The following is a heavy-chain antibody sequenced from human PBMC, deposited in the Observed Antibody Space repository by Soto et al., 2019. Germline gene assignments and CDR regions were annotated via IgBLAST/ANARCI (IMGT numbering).Heavy chain of an antibody. CDR2: MNPNSGNT. D-gene: IGHD2-21*01. J-gene: IGHJ5*01. CDR3: ARSDGYNFNWLDS. V-gene: IGHV1-8*01. Sequence: QVKLVQSGAEVKTPGASVKVSCKASGYTFATYDINWVRQAPGQGLEWMGWMNPNSGNTGYAQKFQGRLTMTRDTALSVAHMELSSRRNEDTAVYYCARSDGYNFNWLDSWGQGTLVTVSA. CDR1: GYTFATYD.